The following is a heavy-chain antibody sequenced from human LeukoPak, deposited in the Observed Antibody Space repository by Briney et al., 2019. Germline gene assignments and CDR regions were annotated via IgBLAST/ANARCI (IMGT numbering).Heavy chain of an antibody. Sequence: PSETLSLTCTVSGDSISNYYWSWIRQPPGKGLEWIGFIYYSGSTNYYPSLRSRVTISVDTSKNQFSLKLSSVTAADTAVYYCARHWGDSPNHSDDLYAFDIWGQGTMVTVSS. J-gene: IGHJ3*02. V-gene: IGHV4-59*08. D-gene: IGHD1-14*01. CDR1: GDSISNYY. CDR3: ARHWGDSPNHSDDLYAFDI. CDR2: IYYSGST.